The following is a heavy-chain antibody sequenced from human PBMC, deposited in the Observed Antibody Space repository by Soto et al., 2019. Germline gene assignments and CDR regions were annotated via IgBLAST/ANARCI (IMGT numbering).Heavy chain of an antibody. CDR1: GYTFASYA. J-gene: IGHJ4*02. CDR2: INAGNGNT. D-gene: IGHD5-12*01. V-gene: IGHV1-3*01. CDR3: ARRGYSGYDPFDY. Sequence: GASVKVSCKASGYTFASYAMHWVRQAPGQRLEWMGWINAGNGNTKYSQKFQGRVTITRDTSASTAYMELSSLRSEDTAVYYCARRGYSGYDPFDYWGQGTLVTVSS.